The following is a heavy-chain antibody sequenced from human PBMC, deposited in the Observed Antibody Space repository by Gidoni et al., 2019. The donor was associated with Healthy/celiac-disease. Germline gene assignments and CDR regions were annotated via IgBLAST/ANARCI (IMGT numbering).Heavy chain of an antibody. CDR3: ARVGLLWFGELPLDYYYGMDV. Sequence: QVQLVQSGAEVKKPGASVKVSCKASGYTFTSYYMHWVRQAPGQGLEWMGIINPSGGSTSYAQKFQGRVTMTRDTSTSTVYMELSSLRSEDTAVYYCARVGLLWFGELPLDYYYGMDVWGQGTTVTVSS. CDR2: INPSGGST. CDR1: GYTFTSYY. J-gene: IGHJ6*02. D-gene: IGHD3-10*01. V-gene: IGHV1-46*01.